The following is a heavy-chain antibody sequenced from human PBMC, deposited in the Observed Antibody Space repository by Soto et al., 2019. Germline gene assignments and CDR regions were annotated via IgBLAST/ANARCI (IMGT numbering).Heavy chain of an antibody. D-gene: IGHD3-10*01. CDR1: EFIFSRHG. CDR3: ARERTFGDNKHNYMDV. CDR2: IWSDGSNE. J-gene: IGHJ6*03. Sequence: VQLVESGGGVVQPGRSLRLSCAASEFIFSRHGMHWVRQAPGKGLQWVGVIWSDGSNEVYADSVKGRFIISRDNSKNILYLQMNSLRAEDTAVYYCARERTFGDNKHNYMDVWGTGITVTVSS. V-gene: IGHV3-33*01.